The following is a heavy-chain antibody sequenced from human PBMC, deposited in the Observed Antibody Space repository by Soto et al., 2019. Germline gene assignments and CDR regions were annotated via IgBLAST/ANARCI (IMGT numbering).Heavy chain of an antibody. J-gene: IGHJ4*02. D-gene: IGHD3-3*01. CDR3: VRWGYYDFWSGPPFDY. Sequence: LRLSCAASGFTFSSYAMNWVRQAPGKGLEWVSVISGSGGLTKYADSVKGRFTISRDNSKNRLYLEMNSLSAEDTAVYYCVRWGYYDFWSGPPFDYWGQGTLVTVSS. CDR2: ISGSGGLT. CDR1: GFTFSSYA. V-gene: IGHV3-23*01.